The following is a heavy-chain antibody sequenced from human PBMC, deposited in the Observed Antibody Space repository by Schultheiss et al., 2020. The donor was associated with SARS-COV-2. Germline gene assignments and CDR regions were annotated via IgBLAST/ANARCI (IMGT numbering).Heavy chain of an antibody. V-gene: IGHV3-30*01. D-gene: IGHD7-27*01. Sequence: GGSLRLSCAASGFTFSSYAMSWVRQAPGKGLEWVAVISYDGSNKYYADSVKGRFTISRDNSKNTLYLQMNSLRAEDTAVYYCARDGELGNFDYWGQGTLVTVSS. CDR1: GFTFSSYA. J-gene: IGHJ4*02. CDR2: ISYDGSNK. CDR3: ARDGELGNFDY.